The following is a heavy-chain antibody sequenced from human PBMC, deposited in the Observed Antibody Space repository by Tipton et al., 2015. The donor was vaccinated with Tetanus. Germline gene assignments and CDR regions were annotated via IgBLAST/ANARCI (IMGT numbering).Heavy chain of an antibody. CDR3: ARGGVDTARGGYFDY. CDR1: GDSISRGGYF. J-gene: IGHJ4*02. CDR2: IYYSGST. D-gene: IGHD5-18*01. V-gene: IGHV4-31*02. Sequence: LRLSCTVSGDSISRGGYFWNWIRQRPGQGPEWIGYIYYSGSTYYNPSLKSRVSMSVDTSKNQFSLNLTSVTAADTAVYYCARGGVDTARGGYFDYWGQGSLVTVSS.